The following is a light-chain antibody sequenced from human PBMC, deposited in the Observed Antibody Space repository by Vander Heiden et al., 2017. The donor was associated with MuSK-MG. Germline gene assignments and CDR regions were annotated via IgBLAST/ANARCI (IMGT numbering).Light chain of an antibody. Sequence: DIVMTQSPESLAVSLGGRATINCKSSQSVLYSANNKNYLAWYQQKPGQPPKLLIHWASTRESGVPDRFSGSGSGTDFTLTISSLQTEDVAVYYCQQYYSTLLTFGQGTKVEIK. J-gene: IGKJ1*01. CDR2: WAS. CDR1: QSVLYSANNKNY. V-gene: IGKV4-1*01. CDR3: QQYYSTLLT.